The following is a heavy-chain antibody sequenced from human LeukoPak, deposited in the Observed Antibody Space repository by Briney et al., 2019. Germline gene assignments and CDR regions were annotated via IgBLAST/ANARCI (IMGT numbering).Heavy chain of an antibody. CDR2: ISYDGSNK. V-gene: IGHV3-30*18. Sequence: PGGSLRLSCTASRFAFSSYGMQWVRQAPGKGLEWVAAISYDGSNKYYADSVKGRFTISRENSKNTLYLQMNSLRAEDTAVYYCAKDKHSGSYRGCIDYWGQGTLVTVSS. CDR3: AKDKHSGSYRGCIDY. J-gene: IGHJ4*02. CDR1: RFAFSSYG. D-gene: IGHD1-26*01.